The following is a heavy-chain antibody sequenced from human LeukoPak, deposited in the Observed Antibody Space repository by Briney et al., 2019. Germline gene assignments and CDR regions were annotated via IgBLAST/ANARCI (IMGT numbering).Heavy chain of an antibody. J-gene: IGHJ4*02. CDR1: GISLSPHAAG. Sequence: ESGPTLVQPTQTLTLTCTFSGISLSPHAAGMGWIRHPPGKTLARLALTYCDDDKRYSPSLNSRLTITKDTSKNQVVLTMTNMYPVDTATYYCAHRVYCSGGSCYAGNYFYYWGQGTLVSVSS. CDR2: TYCDDDK. V-gene: IGHV2-5*02. D-gene: IGHD2-15*01. CDR3: AHRVYCSGGSCYAGNYFYY.